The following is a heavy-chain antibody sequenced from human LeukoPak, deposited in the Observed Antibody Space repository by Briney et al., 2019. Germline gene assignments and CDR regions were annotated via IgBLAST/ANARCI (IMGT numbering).Heavy chain of an antibody. Sequence: ASVKVSCKVSGYTLSELSMHWVRQAPGKGLEWMGGFDLVHGDTIYAQKFQGRVTMTEDTSTDTSYMELSSLGSEDTAVYFCTAGRAYSLLDFWGQGTLVIVSS. CDR1: GYTLSELS. CDR3: TAGRAYSLLDF. D-gene: IGHD5-18*01. CDR2: FDLVHGDT. V-gene: IGHV1-24*01. J-gene: IGHJ4*02.